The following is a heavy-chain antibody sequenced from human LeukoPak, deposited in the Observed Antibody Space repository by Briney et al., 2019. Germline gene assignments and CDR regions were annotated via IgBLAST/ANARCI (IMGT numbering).Heavy chain of an antibody. CDR1: GLTVTDNY. V-gene: IGHV3-11*04. Sequence: GGSLRLSCAVSGLTVTDNYMSWVRQAPGKGLEWVSYISSSGNTIYYADSVKGRFTISRDNAKNSLYLQMKSLRAEDTAVYYCAREDVGFSYWGQGTLVTVSS. CDR2: ISSSGNTI. CDR3: AREDVGFSY. J-gene: IGHJ4*02. D-gene: IGHD2/OR15-2a*01.